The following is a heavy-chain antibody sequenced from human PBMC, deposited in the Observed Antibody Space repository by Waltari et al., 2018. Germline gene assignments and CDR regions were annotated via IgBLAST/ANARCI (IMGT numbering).Heavy chain of an antibody. CDR1: GFTFSSYS. J-gene: IGHJ4*02. Sequence: EVQLVESGGGLVKPGGSLRLSCAASGFTFSSYSMNWVRQAPGKGLEWVSSISSSSSYIYYADSVKGRFTISRDNAKNSLYLQMNSLRAEDTAVYYCARGFRDGYNYDYWGQGTLVTVSS. V-gene: IGHV3-21*01. D-gene: IGHD5-12*01. CDR2: ISSSSSYI. CDR3: ARGFRDGYNYDY.